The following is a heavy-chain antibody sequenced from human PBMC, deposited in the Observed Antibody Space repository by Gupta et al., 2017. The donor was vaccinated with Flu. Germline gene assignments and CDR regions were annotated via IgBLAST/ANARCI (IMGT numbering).Heavy chain of an antibody. CDR2: IYYSGST. D-gene: IGHD2-21*02. CDR3: ARGDVVLTAVDY. J-gene: IGHJ4*02. CDR1: GGSISTRGYY. Sequence: QLQLQESVPGPVRPSQTLSLTCPVPGGSISTRGYYWSWIRQHPGKGLEWIGYIYYSGSTYYNPSLKSRLTISVDTSNNHFSLKLSSVTAADTAVYFCARGDVVLTAVDYWGQGILVTVSS. V-gene: IGHV4-31*03.